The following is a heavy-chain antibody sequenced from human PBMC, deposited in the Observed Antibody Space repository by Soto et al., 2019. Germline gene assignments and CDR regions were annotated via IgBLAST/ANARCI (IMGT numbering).Heavy chain of an antibody. Sequence: QVQLEQSGAEVKEPGASVRVSCKLSGDTFTRYYILWVRQAPGQGLEWMGRINPNSGDTKYAQSFQGRVTMTRDTSINTAYMELSRLRSDDTAVYYCARGGGSSFFDYWGQGILVTVSS. D-gene: IGHD2-2*01. CDR2: INPNSGDT. CDR3: ARGGGSSFFDY. J-gene: IGHJ4*02. CDR1: GDTFTRYY. V-gene: IGHV1-2*06.